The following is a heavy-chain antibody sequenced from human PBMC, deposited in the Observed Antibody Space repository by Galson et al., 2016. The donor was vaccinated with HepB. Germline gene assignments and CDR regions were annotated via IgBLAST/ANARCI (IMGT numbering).Heavy chain of an antibody. CDR3: ARNFSSWFDS. D-gene: IGHD3-3*01. V-gene: IGHV4-39*01. CDR1: GGPISXPSHY. CDR2: IYYSGST. Sequence: ETLSLTCGVXGGPISXPSHYXGWIRQPPGKGLEWIGSIYYSGSTHYNPSLRGRVTISVDRSMNQFSLKLNFVTAADTALYYCARNFSSWFDSWGQGIMVSVSS. J-gene: IGHJ5*01.